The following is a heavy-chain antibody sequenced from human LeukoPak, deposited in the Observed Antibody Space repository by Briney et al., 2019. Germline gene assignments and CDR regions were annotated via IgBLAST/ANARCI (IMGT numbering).Heavy chain of an antibody. CDR1: GFTFSNYG. Sequence: GGSLRLSCAASGFTFSNYGMHWVRQAPGKGLEWVAVISYDGSIKYYADSAKGRFTISRDNSKNTLYLQMNSLRTEDTAVYYCAKAIAVAALLIDYWGQGTLVTVSS. CDR3: AKAIAVAALLIDY. CDR2: ISYDGSIK. J-gene: IGHJ4*02. V-gene: IGHV3-30*18. D-gene: IGHD6-19*01.